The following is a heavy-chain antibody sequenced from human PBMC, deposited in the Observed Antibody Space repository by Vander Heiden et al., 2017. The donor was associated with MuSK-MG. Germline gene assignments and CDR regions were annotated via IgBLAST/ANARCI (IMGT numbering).Heavy chain of an antibody. D-gene: IGHD2-2*01. CDR1: GGTFSSYA. CDR2: IIPILGTA. Sequence: QVQLVQSGAEVKKPGSSVKVSCKASGGTFSSYAISWVRQAPGQGLEWMGGIIPILGTANYAQKFQGRVTITADESTSTAYMELSSLRSEDTAVYYCASNVVVPAGGPFPGDYWGQGTLVTVSS. CDR3: ASNVVVPAGGPFPGDY. V-gene: IGHV1-69*01. J-gene: IGHJ4*02.